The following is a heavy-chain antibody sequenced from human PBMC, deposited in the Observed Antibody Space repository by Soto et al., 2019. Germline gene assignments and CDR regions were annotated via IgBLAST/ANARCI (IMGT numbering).Heavy chain of an antibody. J-gene: IGHJ2*01. CDR2: IIPIFGTA. CDR3: ARWYCSSTSCRAPIDWYFDL. Sequence: QVQLVQSGAEVKKPGSSVKVSCKASGGTFSSYAISWVRQAPGQGLEWMGGIIPIFGTANYAQKFQGRVMITADESTSTDYMELSSLRSEDTAVYYCARWYCSSTSCRAPIDWYFDLWGRGTLVTVSS. D-gene: IGHD2-2*01. V-gene: IGHV1-69*01. CDR1: GGTFSSYA.